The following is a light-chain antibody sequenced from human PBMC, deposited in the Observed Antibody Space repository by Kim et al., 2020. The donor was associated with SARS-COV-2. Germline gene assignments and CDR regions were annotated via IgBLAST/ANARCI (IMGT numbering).Light chain of an antibody. CDR1: SSLVGNYNY. Sequence: QSALTQPASVSGSPGQSITISCTGTSSLVGNYNYVSWCQHHPDKAPKLIIYDVSYRPSGVSTRFSGSKSGNTASLTISGLQAADEADYYCTSYTGTNTVVFGGGTQLTVL. V-gene: IGLV2-14*03. CDR3: TSYTGTNTVV. CDR2: DVS. J-gene: IGLJ2*01.